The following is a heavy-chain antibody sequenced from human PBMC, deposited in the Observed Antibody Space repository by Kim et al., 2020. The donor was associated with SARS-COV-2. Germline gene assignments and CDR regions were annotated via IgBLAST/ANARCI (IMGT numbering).Heavy chain of an antibody. V-gene: IGHV4-59*01. Sequence: SETLSLTCTVSGGSISSYYWSWIRQPPGKGLEWIGYIYYSGSTNYNPSLKSRVTISVDTSKNQFSLKLSSVTAADTAVYYCATGGGGARSPHSWFDPWGQGTLVTVSS. CDR1: GGSISSYY. CDR2: IYYSGST. J-gene: IGHJ5*02. D-gene: IGHD1-26*01. CDR3: ATGGGGARSPHSWFDP.